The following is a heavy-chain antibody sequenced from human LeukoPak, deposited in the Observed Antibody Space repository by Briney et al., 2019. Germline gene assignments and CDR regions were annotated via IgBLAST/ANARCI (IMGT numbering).Heavy chain of an antibody. D-gene: IGHD3-9*01. CDR2: INPNSGGT. Sequence: ASVKVSCKASGYTFTGYYMHWVRLAPGQGLEWMGWINPNSGGTNYAQKFQGRVTMTRDTSISTAYMELSRLRSDDTAVYYCARTRYFDWLFPPDYWGQGTLVTVSS. J-gene: IGHJ4*02. CDR1: GYTFTGYY. CDR3: ARTRYFDWLFPPDY. V-gene: IGHV1-2*02.